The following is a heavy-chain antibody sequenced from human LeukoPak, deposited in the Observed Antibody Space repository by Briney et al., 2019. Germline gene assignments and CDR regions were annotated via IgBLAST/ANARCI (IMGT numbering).Heavy chain of an antibody. CDR3: AKEAGGWFGEDYYMDV. D-gene: IGHD3-10*01. CDR1: GFTFSSYG. V-gene: IGHV3-30*02. Sequence: GGSLRLSCAASGFTFSSYGMHWVRQAPGKGLEWVAVIWYGGSNKYYADSVKGRFTISRDNSKNTLYLQMNSLRAEDTAVYYCAKEAGGWFGEDYYMDVWGKGTTVTVSS. CDR2: IWYGGSNK. J-gene: IGHJ6*03.